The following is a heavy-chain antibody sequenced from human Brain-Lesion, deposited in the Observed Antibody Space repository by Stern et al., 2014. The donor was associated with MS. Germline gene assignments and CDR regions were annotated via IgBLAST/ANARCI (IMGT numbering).Heavy chain of an antibody. Sequence: QVQLVQSGPGLVKPSQTLSLTCTVSGGSISSSGYYWSWIRQPADKGLEWIGRIHDSGSTYYNPSLKGRVTISRDPAKNQFSLKLPSVTAADTAVYYCATTRWDLFTWNWFDPWGQGTLVTVSS. D-gene: IGHD1-26*01. CDR3: ATTRWDLFTWNWFDP. CDR2: IHDSGST. J-gene: IGHJ5*02. V-gene: IGHV4-61*02. CDR1: GGSISSSGYY.